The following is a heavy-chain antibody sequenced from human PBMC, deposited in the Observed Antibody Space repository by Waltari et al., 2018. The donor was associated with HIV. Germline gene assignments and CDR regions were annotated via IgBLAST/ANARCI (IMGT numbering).Heavy chain of an antibody. CDR3: ARVRHCGSGNCNFDY. CDR1: GGSISSGGYY. CDR2: IYYSGST. V-gene: IGHV4-31*03. D-gene: IGHD3-10*01. J-gene: IGHJ4*02. Sequence: QVQLQESGPGLVKPSQTLSLTCTVSGGSISSGGYYWSWVRQHPGKGLEWIGYIYYSGSTYYNPSLKSRVTISVDTSKNQFSLKLSSVTAADTAVYYCARVRHCGSGNCNFDYWGQGTLVTVSS.